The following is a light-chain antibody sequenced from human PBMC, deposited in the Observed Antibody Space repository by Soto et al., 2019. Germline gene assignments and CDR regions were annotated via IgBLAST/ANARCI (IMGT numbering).Light chain of an antibody. Sequence: DIDMTQSPSSLSASVGDRVTITCRASHNIRNSLNWYQQKPGKAPKLLIYASSSLQSGVPSRFSGSGSGTEFTLTISSLQPDDFATYYCQHYNSYSEAFGQGTKVDIK. J-gene: IGKJ1*01. CDR1: HNIRNS. CDR3: QHYNSYSEA. V-gene: IGKV1-5*01. CDR2: ASS.